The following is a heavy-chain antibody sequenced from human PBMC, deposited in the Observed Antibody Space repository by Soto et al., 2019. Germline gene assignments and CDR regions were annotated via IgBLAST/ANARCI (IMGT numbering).Heavy chain of an antibody. Sequence: EVQVVESGGGLVQPGGSLRLSCAASGFTVSSNYMSWVRQAPGKGLEWVSVIYSGGSTFYADSVKGRFTISRDNSKNTVYLQMNSLRGEDTALYYCVRESHGNWGQGTLVTVSS. D-gene: IGHD1-1*01. CDR1: GFTVSSNY. CDR3: VRESHGN. V-gene: IGHV3-66*01. CDR2: IYSGGST. J-gene: IGHJ4*02.